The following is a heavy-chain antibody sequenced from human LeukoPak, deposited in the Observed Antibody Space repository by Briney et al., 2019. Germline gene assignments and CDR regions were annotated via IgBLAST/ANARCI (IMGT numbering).Heavy chain of an antibody. V-gene: IGHV3-48*03. CDR1: GFTFSTYE. CDR2: ISSSGSTI. D-gene: IGHD1-20*01. Sequence: GGSLRLSCAASGFTFSTYEMAWVRQSPGKGLEWVSYISSSGSTIYYADSVKGRFTISRDNARNSLYLQMNSLRAEDTAVYYCARDLTGSGYDIWGQGTMVTVSS. J-gene: IGHJ3*02. CDR3: ARDLTGSGYDI.